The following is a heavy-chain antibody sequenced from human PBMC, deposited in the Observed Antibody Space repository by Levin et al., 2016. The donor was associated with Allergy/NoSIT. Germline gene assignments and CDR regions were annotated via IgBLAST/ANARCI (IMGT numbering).Heavy chain of an antibody. J-gene: IGHJ6*04. Sequence: WIRQPPGKGLEWIGHSFFSGSSDYNPSLQSRVSMSADTSKNQFSLKLKSVTAADTAVYYCARLKMIRGARPFLDVWGRGTTVTVSS. V-gene: IGHV4-59*12. CDR3: ARLKMIRGARPFLDV. CDR2: SFFSGSS. D-gene: IGHD3-10*01.